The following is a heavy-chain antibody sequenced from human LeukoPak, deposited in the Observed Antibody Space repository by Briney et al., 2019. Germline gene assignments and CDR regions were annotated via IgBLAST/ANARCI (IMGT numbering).Heavy chain of an antibody. D-gene: IGHD6-6*01. CDR1: GFTFSNAY. V-gene: IGHV3-33*08. Sequence: PGGSLRLSCAASGFTFSNAYMNWVRQAPGKGLEWVAVIWYDGSNKYYADSVKGRFTISRDNSKNTLYLQMNSLRAEDTAVYYCARERIRASYYFDYWGQGTLVTVSS. CDR2: IWYDGSNK. CDR3: ARERIRASYYFDY. J-gene: IGHJ4*02.